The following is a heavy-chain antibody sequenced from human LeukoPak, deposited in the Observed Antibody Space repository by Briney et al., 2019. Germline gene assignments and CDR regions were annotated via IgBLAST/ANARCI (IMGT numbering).Heavy chain of an antibody. CDR3: ARDTPAVYDSSGYKDAFDI. D-gene: IGHD3-22*01. V-gene: IGHV1-18*01. CDR2: ISAYNGNT. Sequence: GASVKVSCKASGYTFTSYGISWVRQAPGQGLEWMGWISAYNGNTNYAQKLPGRVTMTTDTSTSTAYMEQRSLKSDDTAVYYCARDTPAVYDSSGYKDAFDIWGQGTMVTVSS. CDR1: GYTFTSYG. J-gene: IGHJ3*02.